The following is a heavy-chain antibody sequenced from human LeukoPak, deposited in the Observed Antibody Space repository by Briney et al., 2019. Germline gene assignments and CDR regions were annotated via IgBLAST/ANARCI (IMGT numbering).Heavy chain of an antibody. CDR2: IIPIFGTA. J-gene: IGHJ4*02. V-gene: IGHV1-69*05. Sequence: SVKVSCTASGGTFSSYAISWVRQAPGQGLEWMGGIIPIFGTANYAQKFQGRVTITTDESTSTAYMELSSLRSEDTAVYYCARWVVGATGGLSDYWGQGTLVTVSS. D-gene: IGHD1-26*01. CDR3: ARWVVGATGGLSDY. CDR1: GGTFSSYA.